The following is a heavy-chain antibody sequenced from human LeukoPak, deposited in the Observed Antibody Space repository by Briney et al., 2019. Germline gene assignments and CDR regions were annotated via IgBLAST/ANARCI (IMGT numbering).Heavy chain of an antibody. CDR3: SRGTDRSKSGDY. V-gene: IGHV4-4*07. D-gene: IGHD1-1*01. CDR2: IYATGST. J-gene: IGHJ4*02. CDR1: GDFIRSYW. Sequence: SETLSLTCDVSGDFIRSYWWGWVRQPAGKGLEWIGRIYATGSTKFNPSLKSRLTMSMDTSTNQLSLKLSLKLTSVTAADTAIYYCSRGTDRSKSGDYWGQGALVTVSA.